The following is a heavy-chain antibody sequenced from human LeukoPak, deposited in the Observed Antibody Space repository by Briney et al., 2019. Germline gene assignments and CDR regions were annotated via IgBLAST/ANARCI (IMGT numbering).Heavy chain of an antibody. D-gene: IGHD1-7*01. CDR3: ARDAGNYYLTY. CDR1: GFTFSSYG. CDR2: IWYDGSNE. Sequence: GGSLRLSCAASGFTFSSYGMHRVRQAPGKGLEWVAVIWYDGSNEYYVDSVKGRFTISRDNSKNTLYLQMNSLRAEDTAVYYCARDAGNYYLTYWGQGTLVTVSS. V-gene: IGHV3-33*01. J-gene: IGHJ4*02.